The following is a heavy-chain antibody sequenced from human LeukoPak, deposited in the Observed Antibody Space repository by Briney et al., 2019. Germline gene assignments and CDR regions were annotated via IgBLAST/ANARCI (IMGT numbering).Heavy chain of an antibody. CDR1: GFTFSNAW. V-gene: IGHV3-15*01. Sequence: GGSLRLSCAASGFTFSNAWMSWVRQAPGKGLEWVGRIKSKTDGGTADYAAPVKGRFTISRDDSKNTLYLQMNSLKTEDTAVYYCTTVIVAVPAAISDAFDIWGQGTMVTVSS. CDR2: IKSKTDGGTA. CDR3: TTVIVAVPAAISDAFDI. J-gene: IGHJ3*02. D-gene: IGHD2-2*01.